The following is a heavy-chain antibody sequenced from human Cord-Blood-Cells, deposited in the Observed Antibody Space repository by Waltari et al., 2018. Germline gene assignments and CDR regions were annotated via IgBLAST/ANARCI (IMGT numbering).Heavy chain of an antibody. CDR3: ASTLRTTVTAFDI. J-gene: IGHJ3*02. CDR2: IYYSGST. D-gene: IGHD4-4*01. Sequence: QVQLQESGPGLGKPSETLSLTCTVSGGPISSYYWSWIRQPPGKGLEWIGYIYYSGSTNYNPSLKIRVTISIDTSKNQFSLKLSSVTAADTAVYYCASTLRTTVTAFDIWGQGTMVTVSS. V-gene: IGHV4-59*01. CDR1: GGPISSYY.